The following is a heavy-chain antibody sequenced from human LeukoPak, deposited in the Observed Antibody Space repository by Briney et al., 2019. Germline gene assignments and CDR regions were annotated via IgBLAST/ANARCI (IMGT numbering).Heavy chain of an antibody. CDR2: INHSGST. CDR3: ARAPWIQLWARRGFDY. CDR1: GGSFSGYY. V-gene: IGHV4-34*01. Sequence: SETLSLTYAVYGGSFSGYYWSWIRQPPGKGLEWIGEINHSGSTNYNPSLKSRVTISVDTSKNQFSLKLSSVTAADTAVYYCARAPWIQLWARRGFDYWGQGTLVTVSS. J-gene: IGHJ4*02. D-gene: IGHD5-18*01.